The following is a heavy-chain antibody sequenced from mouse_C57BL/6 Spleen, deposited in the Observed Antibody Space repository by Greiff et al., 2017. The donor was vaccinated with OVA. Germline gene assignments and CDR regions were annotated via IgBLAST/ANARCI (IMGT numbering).Heavy chain of an antibody. CDR3: ARSGPNWYFDV. V-gene: IGHV1-64*01. CDR1: GYTFTSYW. CDR2: IHPNSGST. Sequence: VQLQQPGAELVKPGASVKLSCKASGYTFTSYWMHWVKQRPGQGLEWIGMIHPNSGSTNYNEKFKSKATLTVDKSSSTAYMQLSSLTSEDSAVYYCARSGPNWYFDVWGTGTTVTVSS. J-gene: IGHJ1*03. D-gene: IGHD3-1*01.